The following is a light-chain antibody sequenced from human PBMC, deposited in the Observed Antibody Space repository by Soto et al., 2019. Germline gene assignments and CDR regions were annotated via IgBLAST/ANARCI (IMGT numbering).Light chain of an antibody. J-gene: IGKJ2*01. V-gene: IGKV3-15*01. CDR2: SAS. CDR3: HQYNKWPPYT. CDR1: QSVSSN. Sequence: EIVMTQSPANLSVSPGERATLSCRASQSVSSNLAWYQQKPGQGPRLLIYSASTRATSIPARFSGSGSGTECTLIINSLQSEDFAVYYCHQYNKWPPYTFGQATKLAIK.